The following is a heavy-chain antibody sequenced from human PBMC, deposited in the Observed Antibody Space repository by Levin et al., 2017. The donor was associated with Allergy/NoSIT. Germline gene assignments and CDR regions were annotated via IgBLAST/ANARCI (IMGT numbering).Heavy chain of an antibody. D-gene: IGHD6-6*01. V-gene: IGHV3-74*01. Sequence: GGSLRLSCAASGFTFSAYWMHWVRQASGKVLEWVSRIHADGITAVYADSVKGRFTISRDNAKNPLYPQMSSLRADDPAFSYCVRERPSPCPGFGYWGQGTLVTVSA. CDR2: IHADGITA. CDR1: GFTFSAYW. J-gene: IGHJ4*02. CDR3: VRERPSPCPGFGY.